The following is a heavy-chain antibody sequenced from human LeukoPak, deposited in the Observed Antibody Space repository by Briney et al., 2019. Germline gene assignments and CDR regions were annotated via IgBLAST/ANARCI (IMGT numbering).Heavy chain of an antibody. CDR3: AASYGDEVPGGY. V-gene: IGHV3-23*01. D-gene: IGHD4-17*01. J-gene: IGHJ4*02. CDR2: ISGSGGST. Sequence: GGSLRLSCAASGFTFSSYAMSWVRQAPGKGLEWVSAISGSGGSTYYADSVKSRFTISRDNSKNTLYLQMNSLRAEDTAVYYCAASYGDEVPGGYWGQGTLVTVSS. CDR1: GFTFSSYA.